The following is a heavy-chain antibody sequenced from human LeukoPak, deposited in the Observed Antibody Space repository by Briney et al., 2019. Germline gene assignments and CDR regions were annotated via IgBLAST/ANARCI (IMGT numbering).Heavy chain of an antibody. CDR1: GGSICGYY. CDR2: VFSRGGT. CDR3: ARRLKLSSSWAYFDY. V-gene: IGHV4-59*08. Sequence: SETLSLTCTVSGGSICGYYWGWIRQPPGKGLEWIGYVFSRGGTNYNASLRSRLTISVDTSKNQFSLKLTSVTAADTAVYYCARRLKLSSSWAYFDYWGQGTPVTVSS. D-gene: IGHD6-13*01. J-gene: IGHJ4*02.